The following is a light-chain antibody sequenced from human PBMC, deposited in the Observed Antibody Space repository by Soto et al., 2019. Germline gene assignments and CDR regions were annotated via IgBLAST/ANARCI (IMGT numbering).Light chain of an antibody. Sequence: QSFLTQPPSLSGAPGQRVTISCTGSSSNIGAGYDVHWYQQLPGTAPKLLIYGHINRPSGVPDRFSGSKSGTSASLAITGLQAEDEADYYCQSYDSSLSGDVFGTGTKVTVL. CDR3: QSYDSSLSGDV. J-gene: IGLJ1*01. CDR1: SSNIGAGYD. V-gene: IGLV1-40*01. CDR2: GHI.